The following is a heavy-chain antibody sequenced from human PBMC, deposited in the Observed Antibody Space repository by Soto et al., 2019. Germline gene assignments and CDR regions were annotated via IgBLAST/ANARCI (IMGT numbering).Heavy chain of an antibody. Sequence: QVQLVQSGAEVKKPGSSVKVSCKASGGTFSSYAISWVRQAPGQGLEWMGGIIPIFGTASYAQKFQGRVTITADESTSTAYMELSSLRSEDTAVYYCAREVATIRDYYYGMDVWGQGTTVTVSS. CDR2: IIPIFGTA. CDR3: AREVATIRDYYYGMDV. V-gene: IGHV1-69*12. J-gene: IGHJ6*02. D-gene: IGHD5-12*01. CDR1: GGTFSSYA.